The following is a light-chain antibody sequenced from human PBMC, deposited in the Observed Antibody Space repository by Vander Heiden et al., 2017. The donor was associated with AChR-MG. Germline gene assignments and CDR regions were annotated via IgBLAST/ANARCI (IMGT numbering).Light chain of an antibody. Sequence: EIVLTPSPATLSLSPGERATLSCRASQSVSSYLAWYQQKPGLIYDASNRATGIPARFSGSGSGTDFTLTISSLEPEDFAVYYCQQRSNWRGTFGQGTRLEIK. V-gene: IGKV3-11*01. CDR3: QQRSNWRGT. J-gene: IGKJ5*01. CDR2: DAS. CDR1: QSVSSY.